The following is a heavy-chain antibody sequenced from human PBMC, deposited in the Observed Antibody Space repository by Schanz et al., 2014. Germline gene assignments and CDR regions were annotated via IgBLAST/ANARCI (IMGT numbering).Heavy chain of an antibody. J-gene: IGHJ4*02. CDR3: AKVRYSSGWRGDYFDE. D-gene: IGHD3-22*01. CDR2: ISASGGDT. V-gene: IGHV3-23*01. Sequence: EVQLMESGGGLVKPGGSLRLSCAASEFTFSTDAMSWVRQAPGKGLEWLSVISASGGDTYYADSVKGRFTISRDNSKNTLYLQMKSLRAEDTAVYYCAKVRYSSGWRGDYFDEWGQGTLVTVAS. CDR1: EFTFSTDA.